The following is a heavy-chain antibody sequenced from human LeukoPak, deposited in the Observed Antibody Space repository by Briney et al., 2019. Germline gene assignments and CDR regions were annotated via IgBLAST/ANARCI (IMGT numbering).Heavy chain of an antibody. J-gene: IGHJ5*02. CDR1: GYTFTAYY. Sequence: ASVQVSCKASGYTFTAYYIHWVRQAPGQGLEWMGWISPYNGNTNYAQKLRGRVTMTTDTSTSTAYMELRSLRSDDTAVYYCARSPLAATVTTGPHWFDPWGQGTLVTVSS. D-gene: IGHD4-17*01. CDR3: ARSPLAATVTTGPHWFDP. V-gene: IGHV1-18*04. CDR2: ISPYNGNT.